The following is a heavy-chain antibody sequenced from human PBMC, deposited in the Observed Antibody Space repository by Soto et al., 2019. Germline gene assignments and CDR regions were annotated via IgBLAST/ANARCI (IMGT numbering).Heavy chain of an antibody. V-gene: IGHV4-59*08. CDR3: ARGRGYSYGLDP. CDR1: GGSISRDY. CDR2: IYNSGTT. J-gene: IGHJ5*02. D-gene: IGHD5-18*01. Sequence: SETLSLTCTVSGGSISRDYWSWIRQPPGKGLEWIGYIYNSGTTSYSPSLKSRVAISLDTSKNQFSLSLSSVTAADTAVYYCARGRGYSYGLDPWGQGTLVTVSS.